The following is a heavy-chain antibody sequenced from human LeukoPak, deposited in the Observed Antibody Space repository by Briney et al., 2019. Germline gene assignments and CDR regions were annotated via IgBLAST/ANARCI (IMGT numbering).Heavy chain of an antibody. D-gene: IGHD2-15*01. J-gene: IGHJ6*02. Sequence: ASVKVPCKASRGTFSSYAISWVRQAPGQGLEWMGRIIPILGIANYAQKFQGRVTITADKSTSTAYMELSSLRSEDTAVYYCAKEMVGEWWYLGPDYYYGMDVWGQGATVTVSS. V-gene: IGHV1-69*04. CDR1: RGTFSSYA. CDR2: IIPILGIA. CDR3: AKEMVGEWWYLGPDYYYGMDV.